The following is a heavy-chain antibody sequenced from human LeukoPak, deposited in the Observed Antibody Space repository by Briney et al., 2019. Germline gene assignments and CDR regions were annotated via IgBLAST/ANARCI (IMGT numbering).Heavy chain of an antibody. D-gene: IGHD3-22*01. CDR2: ISSSSST. J-gene: IGHJ4*02. CDR3: AATYYYDGSCDY. V-gene: IGHV3-69-1*02. Sequence: GGSLRLSCAASGFSFSDYYMSWVRQAPGKGLEWVSYISSSSSTNYSDSVKGRFTISKDNAKNSLYLQMNRLRNDDPAVYYCAATYYYDGSCDYWGQGTLVTVSS. CDR1: GFSFSDYY.